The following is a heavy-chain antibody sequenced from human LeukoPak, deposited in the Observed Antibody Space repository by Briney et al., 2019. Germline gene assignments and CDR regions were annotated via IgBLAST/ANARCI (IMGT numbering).Heavy chain of an antibody. CDR2: IYSDNT. J-gene: IGHJ4*02. V-gene: IGHV3-53*01. CDR3: ARVRPYYYGSGSYAFDY. CDR1: GFTVSSNS. Sequence: GGSLRLSCTVSGFTVSSNSMSWVRQAPGKGLEWVSFIYSDNTHYSDSVKGRFTISRDNSKNTLYLQMNSLRAEDTAVYYCARVRPYYYGSGSYAFDYWGQGTLVTVSS. D-gene: IGHD3-10*01.